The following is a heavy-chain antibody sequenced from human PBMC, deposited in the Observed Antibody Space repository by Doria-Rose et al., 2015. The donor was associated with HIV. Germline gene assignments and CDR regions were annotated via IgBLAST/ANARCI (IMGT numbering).Heavy chain of an antibody. D-gene: IGHD3-10*01. V-gene: IGHV4-34*01. CDR3: ARVPDNYITSPFDY. CDR2: INDTGSA. Sequence: YLTQWGAGLLKPSETLSLTCAVYGGSFSDHYWSWIRQPPGKGLEWIGEINDTGSANYNPSLKSRVTISVDTSKNQFSLKVSSVTAADTAVYYCARVPDNYITSPFDYWGQGKLGTVSS. CDR1: GGSFSDHY. J-gene: IGHJ4*02.